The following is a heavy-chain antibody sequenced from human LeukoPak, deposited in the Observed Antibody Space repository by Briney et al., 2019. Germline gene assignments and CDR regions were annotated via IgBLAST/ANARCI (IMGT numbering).Heavy chain of an antibody. V-gene: IGHV3-23*01. D-gene: IGHD1-14*01. CDR1: GFDFSSYA. J-gene: IGHJ6*02. CDR2: ISTSGGRT. CDR3: ARDVNTGGYNGMDV. Sequence: QPGGSLRLSCAASGFDFSSYAMSWVRQAPGKGLEWVSTISTSGGRTYYADSVKGRLTISRDNSKNTLYLQMNSLRVEDTAVHYCARDVNTGGYNGMDVWGQGTTVTVSS.